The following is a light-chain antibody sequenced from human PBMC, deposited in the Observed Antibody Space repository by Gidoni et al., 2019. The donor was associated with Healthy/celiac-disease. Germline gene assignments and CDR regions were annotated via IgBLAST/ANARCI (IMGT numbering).Light chain of an antibody. CDR3: SSYTSSSTLPAV. CDR1: SSDVGGYNY. Sequence: QSALTQPASASGSPGQSITIPCTGTSSDVGGYNYVSWYQQPPGKAPKLMIYEVSNRPSGVSNRFSGSKAGNTASLTISGLQAEDEADYYCSSYTSSSTLPAVFGGGTKLTVL. V-gene: IGLV2-14*01. CDR2: EVS. J-gene: IGLJ2*01.